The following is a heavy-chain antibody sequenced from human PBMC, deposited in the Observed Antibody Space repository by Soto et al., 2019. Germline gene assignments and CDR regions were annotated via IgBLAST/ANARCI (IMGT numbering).Heavy chain of an antibody. CDR3: ARQFLSYSSSWFDNFYYFDY. V-gene: IGHV3-33*08. Sequence: GGSLRLSCAASGFTFSSYGMHWVRQAPGKGLEWVAVIWYDGSNKYYADSVKGRFTISRDNSKNTLYLQMNSLRAEDTAVYYCARQFLSYSSSWFDNFYYFDYWGQGTLVTVSS. CDR1: GFTFSSYG. D-gene: IGHD6-13*01. CDR2: IWYDGSNK. J-gene: IGHJ4*02.